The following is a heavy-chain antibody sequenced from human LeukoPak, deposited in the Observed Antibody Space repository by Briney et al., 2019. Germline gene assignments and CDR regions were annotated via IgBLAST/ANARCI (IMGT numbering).Heavy chain of an antibody. J-gene: IGHJ4*02. Sequence: PSETLSLTCAVYGGSFSGYYWSWIRQPPGKGLEWTGEINHSGSTNYNPSLKSRVTISVDTSKNQFSLKLSSVTAADTAVYYCARFPIVGATTGFDYWGQGTLVTVSS. CDR3: ARFPIVGATTGFDY. D-gene: IGHD1-26*01. CDR2: INHSGST. CDR1: GGSFSGYY. V-gene: IGHV4-34*01.